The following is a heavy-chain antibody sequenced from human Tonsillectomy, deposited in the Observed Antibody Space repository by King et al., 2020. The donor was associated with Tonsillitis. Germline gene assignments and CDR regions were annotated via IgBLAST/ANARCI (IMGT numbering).Heavy chain of an antibody. J-gene: IGHJ4*02. CDR1: GFTFDDYA. V-gene: IGHV3-9*01. Sequence: VQLVESGGGLVQPGRSLRLSCAASGFTFDDYAMHWVRQAPGKGLEWVSGISWNSGSIGYADSVKGRFTISRDNAKNSLYLQMNSLRAEDTALYYCAKALWTRDSSVSLDYWGQGTLVTVSS. CDR2: ISWNSGSI. D-gene: IGHD3-22*01. CDR3: AKALWTRDSSVSLDY.